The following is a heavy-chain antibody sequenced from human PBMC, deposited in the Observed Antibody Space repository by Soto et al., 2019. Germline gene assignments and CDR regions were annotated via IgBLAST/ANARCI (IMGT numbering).Heavy chain of an antibody. CDR1: GFTFSSYW. J-gene: IGHJ3*02. V-gene: IGHV3-74*01. CDR2: INSDGSST. Sequence: LSLTCAASGFTFSSYWMHWVRQAPGKGLVWVSRINSDGSSTSYADSVKGRFTISRDNAKNTLYLQMNSLRAEDTAVYYCARAFGTGLRLGEDDAFDIWGQGTMVTVSS. CDR3: ARAFGTGLRLGEDDAFDI. D-gene: IGHD3-16*01.